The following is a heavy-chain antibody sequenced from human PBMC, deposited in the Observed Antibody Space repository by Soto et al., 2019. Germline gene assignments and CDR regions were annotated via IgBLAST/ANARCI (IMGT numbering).Heavy chain of an antibody. V-gene: IGHV4-59*01. J-gene: IGHJ6*02. D-gene: IGHD3-10*01. CDR1: GCSISSYY. Sequence: SETLSLTCTVSGCSISSYYWSWIRQPPGKGLEWIGYIYYSGSTNYNPSLKSRVTISVDTSKNQFSLKLSSVTAADTAVYYCARGATMVRGYSDVWGQGTTVTVSS. CDR3: ARGATMVRGYSDV. CDR2: IYYSGST.